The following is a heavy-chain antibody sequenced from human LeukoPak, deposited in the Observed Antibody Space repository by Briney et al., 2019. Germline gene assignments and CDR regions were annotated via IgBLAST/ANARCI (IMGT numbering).Heavy chain of an antibody. J-gene: IGHJ6*02. CDR2: IRSEAYGGTT. D-gene: IGHD5-18*01. V-gene: IGHV3-49*04. Sequence: GRSLRLSCTASGFTFGDHAISWVRQAPGKGLEWVGFIRSEAYGGTTEYAASVKGRFTISRADSISIAYLRIKSVKTQDAAVNSWTSGPTQLWLDYGMDVWGQGTTVTVSS. CDR3: TSGPTQLWLDYGMDV. CDR1: GFTFGDHA.